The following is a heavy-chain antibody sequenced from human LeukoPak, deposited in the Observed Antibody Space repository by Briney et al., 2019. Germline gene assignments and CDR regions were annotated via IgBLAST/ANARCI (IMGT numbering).Heavy chain of an antibody. Sequence: GGSLRLSCAASGFTFSSYWMHWVRQAPGKGLVWVSRINSDETNAIYVDSVKGRFTISRDNAKNTLYLQMNSLRAEDTAVYYCARDLHYCSGGSCYSNYYYNGVDVWGQGTRVSVSS. CDR1: GFTFSSYW. CDR3: ARDLHYCSGGSCYSNYYYNGVDV. CDR2: INSDETNA. D-gene: IGHD2-15*01. V-gene: IGHV3-74*01. J-gene: IGHJ6*02.